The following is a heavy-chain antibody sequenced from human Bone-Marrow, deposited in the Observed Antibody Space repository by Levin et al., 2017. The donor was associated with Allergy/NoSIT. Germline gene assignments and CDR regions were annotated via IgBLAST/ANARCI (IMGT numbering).Heavy chain of an antibody. CDR2: IYYSGST. CDR3: ARWAVAGTFRGYDYFDY. V-gene: IGHV4-31*03. J-gene: IGHJ4*02. Sequence: SETLSLTCTVSGGSISSGGYYWSWIRQHPGKGLEWIGYIYYSGSTYYNPSLKSRVTISVDTSKNQFSLKLSSVTAADTAVYYCARWAVAGTFRGYDYFDYWGQGTLVTVSS. CDR1: GGSISSGGYY. D-gene: IGHD6-19*01.